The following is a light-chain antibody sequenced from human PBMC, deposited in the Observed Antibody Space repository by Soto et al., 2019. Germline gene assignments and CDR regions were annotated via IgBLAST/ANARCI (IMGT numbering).Light chain of an antibody. CDR1: QSISSR. CDR2: KAS. J-gene: IGKJ1*01. Sequence: DIQMTQSPSTLSASVGDRVTITCRANQSISSRLAWYQQKPGKAPKLLIYKASSLESGVPSRFSGSGSGTEFTLTISSLQPDDSATYYCQQYNSYWTFGQGTKVEIK. CDR3: QQYNSYWT. V-gene: IGKV1-5*03.